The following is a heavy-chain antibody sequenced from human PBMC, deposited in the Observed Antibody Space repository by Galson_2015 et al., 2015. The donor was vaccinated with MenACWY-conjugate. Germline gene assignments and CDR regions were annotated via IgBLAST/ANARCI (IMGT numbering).Heavy chain of an antibody. D-gene: IGHD3-22*01. Sequence: SLRLSCAASGFTFGDYAMSWFRQAPGKGLEWVGFIRSKAYGGTTEYAASVKGRFTISRDDSKSIAYLQMNSLKTEDTAVYYCTRKYYYDSSGYYPFDYWGQGTLVTVSS. J-gene: IGHJ4*02. V-gene: IGHV3-49*03. CDR1: GFTFGDYA. CDR3: TRKYYYDSSGYYPFDY. CDR2: IRSKAYGGTT.